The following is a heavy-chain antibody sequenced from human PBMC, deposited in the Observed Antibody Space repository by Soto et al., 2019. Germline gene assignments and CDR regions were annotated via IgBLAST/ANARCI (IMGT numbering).Heavy chain of an antibody. J-gene: IGHJ2*01. D-gene: IGHD3-9*01. CDR2: INDRGSI. Sequence: QVQLQQWGAGPLRPLETLSLTCGVSGGSFSGYYWAWIRQSPGKGLEWIGEINDRGSINYNTSLKSRVSISVDTTKNHYALNLRSVTAADTAIYYCARERHYILTGPPCVWYFDLWGRGNVVTVSS. CDR3: ARERHYILTGPPCVWYFDL. V-gene: IGHV4-34*01. CDR1: GGSFSGYY.